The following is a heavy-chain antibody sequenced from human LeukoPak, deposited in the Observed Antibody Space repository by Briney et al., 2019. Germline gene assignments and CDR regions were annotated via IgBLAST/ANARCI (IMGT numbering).Heavy chain of an antibody. CDR3: ARWGGYCSGGNCYPLYYFDY. V-gene: IGHV5-51*01. CDR1: GYSFTNYW. Sequence: GESLKISCKGSGYSFTNYWIGWVRQMPGKGLEGMGIINPRDSDTRYSPSFQGQVTISADKSISTAYLQWSSLKASDTAMYYCARWGGYCSGGNCYPLYYFDYWGQGTLVTVSS. J-gene: IGHJ4*02. D-gene: IGHD2-15*01. CDR2: INPRDSDT.